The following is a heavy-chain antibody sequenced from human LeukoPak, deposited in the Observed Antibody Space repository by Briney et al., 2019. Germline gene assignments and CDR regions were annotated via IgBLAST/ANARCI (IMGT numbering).Heavy chain of an antibody. CDR2: IYLSGST. CDR1: GGSISSSNW. D-gene: IGHD6-6*01. V-gene: IGHV4-4*02. CDR3: AREGIAARPYYFDY. Sequence: SETLSLTCAVSGGSISSSNWWSWVRQPPGKGLEWIGEIYLSGSTNYNPSLKSRVTISVDKSKNQFSLKLSSVTAADTAVYYCAREGIAARPYYFDYWGQGTLVTVSS. J-gene: IGHJ4*02.